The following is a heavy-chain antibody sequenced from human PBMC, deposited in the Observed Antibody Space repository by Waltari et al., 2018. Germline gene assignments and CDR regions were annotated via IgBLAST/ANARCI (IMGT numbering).Heavy chain of an antibody. CDR2: LHHSGST. J-gene: IGHJ3*02. CDR1: GYSISSGYY. CDR3: ASYTVAYGSGSYYNEGAFDI. D-gene: IGHD3-10*01. V-gene: IGHV4-38-2*01. Sequence: QVQLQESGPGLVKPSETLSLTCAVSGYSISSGYYWVWIRQPPGKGLEWIGSLHHSGSTDYNPSLRSRVTISVDTSKIQFSLKLSSVTAADTAVHYCASYTVAYGSGSYYNEGAFDIWGQGTMVTVSS.